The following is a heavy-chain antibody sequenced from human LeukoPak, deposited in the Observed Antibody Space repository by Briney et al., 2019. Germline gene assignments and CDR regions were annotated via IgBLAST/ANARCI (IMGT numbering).Heavy chain of an antibody. CDR3: ATPSRGGSHRYYYYGMDV. CDR1: GYTFTSYG. D-gene: IGHD2-15*01. CDR2: ISAYNGNT. Sequence: GSVKVSCKASGYTFTSYGISWVRQAPGQGLEWMGWISAYNGNTNYAQKLQGRVTMTTDTSTSTAYMELRGLRSDDTAVYYCATPSRGGSHRYYYYGMDVWGQGTTVTVSS. V-gene: IGHV1-18*01. J-gene: IGHJ6*02.